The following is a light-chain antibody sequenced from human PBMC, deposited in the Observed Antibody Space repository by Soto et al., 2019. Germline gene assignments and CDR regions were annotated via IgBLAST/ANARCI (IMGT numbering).Light chain of an antibody. CDR2: GAS. Sequence: EIVLTQSPGTMSLSPGERASLSCRASQSVSSSYLAWYQHKPGQAPRLLLHGASSRATGIPDRFSGSGSGSGFTLTISRMKPEDSAVYDCQQYGSSPPIIFGQGTRLEIK. J-gene: IGKJ5*01. CDR1: QSVSSSY. CDR3: QQYGSSPPII. V-gene: IGKV3-20*01.